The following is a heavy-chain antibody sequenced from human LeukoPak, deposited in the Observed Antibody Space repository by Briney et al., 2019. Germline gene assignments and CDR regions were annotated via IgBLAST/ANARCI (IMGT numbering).Heavy chain of an antibody. D-gene: IGHD7-27*01. Sequence: SETLSLTCTVSGASISTNSYYWGWIRQPPGKGLELIGEIYHSGSINYNPSLKSRVTISLDKSKNQFSLKLSSVTAADTAVYFCARGFRGDNFDYWGQGTLVTVSS. CDR3: ARGFRGDNFDY. J-gene: IGHJ4*02. CDR2: IYHSGSI. CDR1: GASISTNSYY. V-gene: IGHV4-39*07.